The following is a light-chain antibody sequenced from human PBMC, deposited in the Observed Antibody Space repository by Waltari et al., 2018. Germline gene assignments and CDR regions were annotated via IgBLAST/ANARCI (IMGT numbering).Light chain of an antibody. CDR2: QDT. CDR1: RLGNKY. Sequence: SYELTQPPSVSVSPGQTASITCSGDRLGNKYASWYQKKPGQSPLLVIYQDTNRPSGIPGRFSGSKSGNAATLTISGTQAMDEADYYCQALGTGAWVFGGGTKLTVL. V-gene: IGLV3-1*01. J-gene: IGLJ3*02. CDR3: QALGTGAWV.